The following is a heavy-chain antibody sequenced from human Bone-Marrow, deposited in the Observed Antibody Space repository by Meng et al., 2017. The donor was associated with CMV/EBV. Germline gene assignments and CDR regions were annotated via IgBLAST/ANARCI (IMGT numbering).Heavy chain of an antibody. CDR2: MKPDSGKT. CDR1: GYIFNTYD. V-gene: IGHV1-8*01. D-gene: IGHD3-10*01. CDR3: ARGPPNEIFGSGSPD. Sequence: SGYIFNTYDSNWVRQATGQGPEWMGWMKPDSGKTGYAQKFQGRVTMTRDTSISTAYMELSSLRSEDTAVYYCARGPPNEIFGSGSPDWGQGTLVTVSS. J-gene: IGHJ4*02.